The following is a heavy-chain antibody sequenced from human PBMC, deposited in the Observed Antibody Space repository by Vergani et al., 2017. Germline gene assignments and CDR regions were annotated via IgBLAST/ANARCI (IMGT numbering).Heavy chain of an antibody. J-gene: IGHJ4*02. Sequence: EVQLVQSGAEVKKPGESLNISCQISGYSFTNYWIGWVRQMPGKGLEWMGIIHPADSDTRYSPSFQGQVTISVDKSISTAYLQRSSLRASDSAMYYCARLYGRDSSWSKYCDYCVQGTLVTVSS. CDR3: ARLYGRDSSWSKYCDY. D-gene: IGHD3-22*01. CDR2: IHPADSDT. V-gene: IGHV5-51*01. CDR1: GYSFTNYW.